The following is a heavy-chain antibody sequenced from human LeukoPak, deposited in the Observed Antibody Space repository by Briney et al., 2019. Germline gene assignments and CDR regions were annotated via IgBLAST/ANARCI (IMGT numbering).Heavy chain of an antibody. D-gene: IGHD3-10*01. CDR2: IYSSGST. CDR3: ARLEITMVRGVIITGAFDI. Sequence: SETLSLTCAVSGASVSGSNYYWGWIRQPPGKGLEWIGNIYSSGSTYYNASLKSRVTISVDTSKNQFSLKLSSVTAADTAVYYCARLEITMVRGVIITGAFDIWGQGTMVTVSS. J-gene: IGHJ3*02. CDR1: GASVSGSNYY. V-gene: IGHV4-39*07.